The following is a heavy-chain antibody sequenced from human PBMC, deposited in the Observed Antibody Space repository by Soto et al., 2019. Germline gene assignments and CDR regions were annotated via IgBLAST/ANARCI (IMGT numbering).Heavy chain of an antibody. J-gene: IGHJ4*02. CDR3: VRRRIAVAGNDPFFDN. CDR1: GGSISSSSYH. D-gene: IGHD6-19*01. Sequence: SETLSLTCTVSGGSISSSSYHWGWIRQPPGKGLEWIGSIYYSGSTYYNPSLKSRVTLSVDTSNNQFSLKLSSVTPADTAVYYCVRRRIAVAGNDPFFDNWGQGTLVTVSS. CDR2: IYYSGST. V-gene: IGHV4-39*01.